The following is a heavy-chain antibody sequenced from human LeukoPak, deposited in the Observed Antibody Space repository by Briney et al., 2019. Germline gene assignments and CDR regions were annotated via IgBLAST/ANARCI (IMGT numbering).Heavy chain of an antibody. Sequence: GGSLRLSCAASGFTFSNAWMSWVRQAPGKGLEWVGRIKSKTDGGTTDYAAPVKGRFTISRDNAKNSLYLQMNSLRAEDTAVYYCARAPYSGSYYPYDWGQGTLVTVSS. CDR1: GFTFSNAW. CDR2: IKSKTDGGTT. D-gene: IGHD1-26*01. J-gene: IGHJ4*02. CDR3: ARAPYSGSYYPYD. V-gene: IGHV3-15*01.